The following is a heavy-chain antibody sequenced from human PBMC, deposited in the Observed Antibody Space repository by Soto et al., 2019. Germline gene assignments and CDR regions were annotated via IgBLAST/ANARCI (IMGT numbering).Heavy chain of an antibody. CDR1: GFTFSSYA. Sequence: GGSLRLSCAASGFTFSSYAMHWVRQAPGKGLEWVAVISYDGSNKYYADSVKGRFTISRDNSKNTLYLQMNSLRAEDTAVYYCARAGTDYYYYGMDVWGQGTTVTVSS. J-gene: IGHJ6*02. V-gene: IGHV3-30-3*01. CDR2: ISYDGSNK. D-gene: IGHD1-1*01. CDR3: ARAGTDYYYYGMDV.